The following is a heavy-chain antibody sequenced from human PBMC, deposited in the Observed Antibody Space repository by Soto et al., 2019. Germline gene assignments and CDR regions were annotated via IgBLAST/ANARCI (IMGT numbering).Heavy chain of an antibody. J-gene: IGHJ4*02. CDR1: GFSFSSFA. V-gene: IGHV3-23*01. CDR2: IGGSGIIT. Sequence: GSLRLSCRASGFSFSSFAMTWVRQAPGKGLEWVSSIGGSGIITYYTDSVKGRFTISRDNSGNTLFLHMNSLRADDTAVYYCAKDPNGDYVGAFDAWGQGTLVTVS. CDR3: AKDPNGDYVGAFDA. D-gene: IGHD4-17*01.